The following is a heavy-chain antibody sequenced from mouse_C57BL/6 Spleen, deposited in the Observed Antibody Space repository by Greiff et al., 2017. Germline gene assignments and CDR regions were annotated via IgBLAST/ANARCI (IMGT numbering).Heavy chain of an antibody. D-gene: IGHD1-1*01. Sequence: VQLKQSGPELVKPGASVKISCKASGYTFTDYYMNWVKQSHGKSLEWIGDINPNNGGTSYNQKFKGKATLTVDKSSSTAYMELRSLTSEDSAVYYCARDLITTEWGFAYWGQGTLVTVSA. J-gene: IGHJ3*01. V-gene: IGHV1-26*01. CDR3: ARDLITTEWGFAY. CDR1: GYTFTDYY. CDR2: INPNNGGT.